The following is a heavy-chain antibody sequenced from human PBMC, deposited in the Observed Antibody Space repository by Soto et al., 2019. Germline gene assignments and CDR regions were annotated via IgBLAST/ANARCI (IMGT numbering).Heavy chain of an antibody. CDR3: ARGRQRWPQGYLDY. V-gene: IGHV3-33*01. Sequence: QVQLVESGGGVVQPGRSLRLSCAASGFILSNYGMHWVRQAPGKGLEWVAVIWSDGINKYYIESVKGRFTISRDGSKNTLDLQMNTLRAEDTAVYYCARGRQRWPQGYLDYWGQGTLVTVSS. CDR1: GFILSNYG. CDR2: IWSDGINK. J-gene: IGHJ4*02. D-gene: IGHD6-19*01.